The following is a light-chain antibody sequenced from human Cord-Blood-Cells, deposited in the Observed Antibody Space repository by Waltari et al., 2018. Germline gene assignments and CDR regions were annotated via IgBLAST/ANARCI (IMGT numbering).Light chain of an antibody. CDR1: QSISSY. CDR3: QQSYSTPAIT. V-gene: IGKV1-39*01. CDR2: TAS. Sequence: DIQMTQSPSSLSASVGARVTITCRASQSISSYLHWYQQKPGKAPNLLIYTASSLQSGVPSRFSGSGSGTDFTLTISSLQPEDFATYYCQQSYSTPAITFGQGTRLEIK. J-gene: IGKJ5*01.